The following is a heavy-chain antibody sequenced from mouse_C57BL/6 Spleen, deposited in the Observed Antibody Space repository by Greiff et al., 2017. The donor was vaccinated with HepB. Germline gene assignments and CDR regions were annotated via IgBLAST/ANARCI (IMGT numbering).Heavy chain of an antibody. CDR2: ISSGSSTI. J-gene: IGHJ3*01. V-gene: IGHV5-17*01. CDR1: GFTFSDYG. Sequence: EVQLQESGGGLVKPGGSLKLSCAASGFTFSDYGMHWVRQAPEKGLEWVAYISSGSSTIYYADTVKGRFTISRDNAKNTLFLQMTSLRSEDTAMYYCAREGVFAYWGQGTLVTVSA. CDR3: AREGVFAY.